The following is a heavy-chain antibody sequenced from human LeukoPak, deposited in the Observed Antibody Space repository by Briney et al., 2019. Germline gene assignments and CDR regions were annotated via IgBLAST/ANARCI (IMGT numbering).Heavy chain of an antibody. CDR2: ISWDGGST. J-gene: IGHJ4*02. CDR1: GFTFDDYA. CDR3: AKDIGSYDILTGPGY. V-gene: IGHV3-43D*03. D-gene: IGHD3-9*01. Sequence: GGSLRLSCAASGFTFDDYAMHWVRQAPGKGLEWVSLISWDGGSTYYADSVKGRLTISRDNSKNSLYLQMNSLRAEDTALYYCAKDIGSYDILTGPGYWGQGTLVTVSS.